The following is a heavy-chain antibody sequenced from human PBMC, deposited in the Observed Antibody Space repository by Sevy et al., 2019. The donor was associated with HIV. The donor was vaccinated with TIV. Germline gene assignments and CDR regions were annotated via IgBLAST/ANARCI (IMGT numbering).Heavy chain of an antibody. J-gene: IGHJ1*01. CDR1: GFTFSSYT. CDR2: IDSSSSTI. V-gene: IGHV3-48*01. Sequence: GGSLRLSCTASGFTFSSYTMNWVRQAPGKGLEWVSYIDSSSSTIYYADSVGGRFPISRDNAKNSVYLQMNSLRAEDTAVYYCAKIGYCSITSCYEYFQHWGQGTLVTVSS. D-gene: IGHD2-2*01. CDR3: AKIGYCSITSCYEYFQH.